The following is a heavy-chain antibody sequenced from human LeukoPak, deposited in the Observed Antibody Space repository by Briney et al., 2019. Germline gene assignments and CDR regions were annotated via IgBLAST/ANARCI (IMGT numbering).Heavy chain of an antibody. CDR2: IYHSGST. J-gene: IGHJ4*02. CDR1: GYSISSGYY. D-gene: IGHD6-13*01. V-gene: IGHV4-38-2*02. CDR3: ARTRGYSSNTFDY. Sequence: KPSETLSLTCTVSGYSISSGYYWGWIRQPPGKGLEWIGSIYHSGSTYYNPSLKSRVTISVDTSKNQFSLKLSSVTAADTAVYYCARTRGYSSNTFDYWGQGTLVTVSS.